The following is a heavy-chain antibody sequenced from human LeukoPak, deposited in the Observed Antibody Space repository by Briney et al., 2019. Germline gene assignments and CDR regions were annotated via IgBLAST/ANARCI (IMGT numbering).Heavy chain of an antibody. Sequence: SETLSLTCTVSGDSISSYYWSWIRQPPGKGLEWIGNIFYSGSPNYNPSLKSRVTTSFDTSKNQFSLKLSFVNAADTAVYYCARVGHIVAAGTYDYWGQGTLVTVSS. CDR2: IFYSGSP. CDR3: ARVGHIVAAGTYDY. V-gene: IGHV4-59*12. D-gene: IGHD6-13*01. J-gene: IGHJ4*02. CDR1: GDSISSYY.